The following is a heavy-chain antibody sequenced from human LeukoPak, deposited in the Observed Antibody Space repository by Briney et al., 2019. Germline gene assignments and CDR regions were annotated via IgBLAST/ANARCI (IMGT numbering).Heavy chain of an antibody. CDR3: AKGYGDYPRYFDY. J-gene: IGHJ4*02. D-gene: IGHD4-17*01. CDR2: IGGSGADT. V-gene: IGHV3-23*01. Sequence: QPGGSLRLSCAASGVTFSSYAMSWVRQAPGKGLEWVSSIGGSGADTYYADSVRGRVTITRDNSKNTLYLQMNSLRAEDTAVYYCAKGYGDYPRYFDYWGQGTLVTVSS. CDR1: GVTFSSYA.